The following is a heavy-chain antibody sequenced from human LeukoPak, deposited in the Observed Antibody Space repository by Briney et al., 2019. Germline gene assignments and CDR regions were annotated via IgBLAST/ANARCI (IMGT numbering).Heavy chain of an antibody. J-gene: IGHJ6*02. V-gene: IGHV1-69*13. CDR3: ARSLPLYDSSGYTFNYYYYYGMDV. CDR1: GGTFSSYA. Sequence: SVKVSCKASGGTFSSYAISWVRQAPGQGLEWMGGIIPTFGTANYAQKFQGRVTITADESTSTAYMELSSLRSEDTAVYYCARSLPLYDSSGYTFNYYYYYGMDVWGQGTTVTVSS. CDR2: IIPTFGTA. D-gene: IGHD3-22*01.